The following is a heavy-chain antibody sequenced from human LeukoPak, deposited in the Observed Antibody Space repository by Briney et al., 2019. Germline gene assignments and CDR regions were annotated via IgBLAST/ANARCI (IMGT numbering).Heavy chain of an antibody. J-gene: IGHJ4*02. CDR3: VREGNGLLSKDFDF. D-gene: IGHD4-23*01. CDR1: RYTLTELS. Sequence: GASVKVSCKVSRYTLTELSMHWVRQAPGKGLEWMGGFDPEDGETIYAQKFQGRVTMTEDTSTDTAYMELSSLRSEDTAVYYCVREGNGLLSKDFDFWGQGTLVTVSS. CDR2: FDPEDGET. V-gene: IGHV1-24*01.